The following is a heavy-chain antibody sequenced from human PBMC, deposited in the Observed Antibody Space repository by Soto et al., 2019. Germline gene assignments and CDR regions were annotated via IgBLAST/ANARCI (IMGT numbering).Heavy chain of an antibody. V-gene: IGHV1-69*02. CDR3: AAGALTFGGVLNA. D-gene: IGHD3-16*01. J-gene: IGHJ4*02. Sequence: QVQLVQSGADVKKPGSSVKVSCKASGATFSSSTFTWVRQAPGQGLEWMGRIIPMFGITNSAQKFQGRLGITADESTNTFFMDMSSLRSDDTAIYYCAAGALTFGGVLNAWGQGTLVTVSS. CDR2: IIPMFGIT. CDR1: GATFSSST.